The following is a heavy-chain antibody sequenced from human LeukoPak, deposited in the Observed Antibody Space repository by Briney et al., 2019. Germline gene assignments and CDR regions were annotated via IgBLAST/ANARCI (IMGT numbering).Heavy chain of an antibody. CDR3: AKDWHSSGWYEGY. Sequence: GGSLRLSCAASGFTFSSYGMHWVRQAPGKGLEWVAVISYDGSNKYYADSVKGRFTISRDNSKNTLYLQMNSLRADDTAVYYCAKDWHSSGWYEGYWGQGTLVTVSS. V-gene: IGHV3-30*18. CDR1: GFTFSSYG. D-gene: IGHD6-19*01. CDR2: ISYDGSNK. J-gene: IGHJ4*02.